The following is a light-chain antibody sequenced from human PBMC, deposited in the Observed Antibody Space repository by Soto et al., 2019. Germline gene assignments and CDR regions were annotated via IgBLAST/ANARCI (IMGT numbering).Light chain of an antibody. CDR1: QSVRSSY. Sequence: EIVLRQSPGTLSLSPWERAALSCRASQSVRSSYLAWYQQKPGQAPRLLIYGASIRATGIPDRFGGSGSGTDFTLTISRLEPEDFAVYYCQQYGDSPLFGPGTKVDTK. J-gene: IGKJ3*01. V-gene: IGKV3-20*01. CDR3: QQYGDSPL. CDR2: GAS.